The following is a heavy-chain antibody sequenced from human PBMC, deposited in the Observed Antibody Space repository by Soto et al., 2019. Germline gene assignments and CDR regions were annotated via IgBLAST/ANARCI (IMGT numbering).Heavy chain of an antibody. V-gene: IGHV1-8*01. Sequence: QVQLVQSGAEVKKPGASVKVSCKASGYTFTSYDINWVRQATGQGLAWMGWMNPNSGNTGYAQKFQGRVTMTRKTSISTAYMELSSLRSEDTAVYYCARDHSSGWYGPYYYYGMDVWGQGTTVTVSS. D-gene: IGHD6-19*01. CDR2: MNPNSGNT. CDR3: ARDHSSGWYGPYYYYGMDV. CDR1: GYTFTSYD. J-gene: IGHJ6*02.